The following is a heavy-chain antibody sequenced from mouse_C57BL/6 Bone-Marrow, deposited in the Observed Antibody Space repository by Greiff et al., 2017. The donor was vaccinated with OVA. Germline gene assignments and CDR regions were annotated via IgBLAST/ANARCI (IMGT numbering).Heavy chain of an antibody. CDR2: ISNGGGST. Sequence: VQLKEPGGGLVQPGGSLKLSCAASGFTFSDYYMYWVRQTPEKRLEWVAYISNGGGSTNYPDTVKGRFTISRDNAKNTLYLQMSRLKSEDTAMYYCGRRGYGSSYDYWGKGTTLTVSS. CDR1: GFTFSDYY. J-gene: IGHJ2*01. D-gene: IGHD1-1*01. V-gene: IGHV5-12*01. CDR3: GRRGYGSSYDY.